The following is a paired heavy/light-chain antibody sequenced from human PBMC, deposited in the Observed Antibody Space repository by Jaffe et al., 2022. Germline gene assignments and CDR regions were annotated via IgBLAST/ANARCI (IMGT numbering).Heavy chain of an antibody. V-gene: IGHV4-34*01. D-gene: IGHD2-15*01. J-gene: IGHJ4*02. Sequence: QVQLQQWGAGLLKPSETLSLTCAVYGGSFSGYYWSWIRQPPGKGLEWIGEINHSGSTNYNPSLKSRVTISVDTSKNQFSLKLSSVTAADTAVYYCARGSGRGYCSGGSCYGGFDYWGQGTLVTVSS. CDR3: ARGSGRGYCSGGSCYGGFDY. CDR1: GGSFSGYY. CDR2: INHSGST.
Light chain of an antibody. Sequence: DIQMTQSPSSLSASVGDRVTITCRASQGISNSLAWYQQKPGKAPKLLLYAASRLESGVPSRFSGSGSGTDYTLTISSLQPEDFATYYCQQYYSTPRTFGQGTKLEIK. CDR3: QQYYSTPRT. V-gene: IGKV1-NL1*01. J-gene: IGKJ2*01. CDR1: QGISNS. CDR2: AAS.